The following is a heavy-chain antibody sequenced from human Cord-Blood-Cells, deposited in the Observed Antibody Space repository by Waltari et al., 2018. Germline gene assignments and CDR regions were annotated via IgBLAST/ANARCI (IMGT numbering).Heavy chain of an antibody. Sequence: QVQLVESGGGVVQPGRSLRLSCAVSGFTFSSYGMHWVRQAPGKGREWGAVIWYDGSNKYYADSVKGRFTISRDNSKNTLYLQMNSLRAEDTAVYYCARDAGDYWYFDLWGRGTLVTVSS. V-gene: IGHV3-33*01. D-gene: IGHD1-26*01. J-gene: IGHJ2*01. CDR3: ARDAGDYWYFDL. CDR1: GFTFSSYG. CDR2: IWYDGSNK.